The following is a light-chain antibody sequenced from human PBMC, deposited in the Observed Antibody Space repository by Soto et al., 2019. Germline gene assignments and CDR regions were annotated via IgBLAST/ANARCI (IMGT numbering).Light chain of an antibody. J-gene: IGKJ1*01. CDR3: QQYDSYPET. CDR2: KAS. CDR1: QSISTW. Sequence: DIQMTQSPSTLSASVADRVTITCRASQSISTWLAWYQQKPGKAPKLLIYKASSSQSGVPSRFSGSGCGTEFTLTISSLQPDDFATYYCQQYDSYPETFGPGTKVEIK. V-gene: IGKV1-5*03.